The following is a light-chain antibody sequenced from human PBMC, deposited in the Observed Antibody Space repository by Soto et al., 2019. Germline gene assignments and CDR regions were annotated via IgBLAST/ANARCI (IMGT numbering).Light chain of an antibody. CDR3: QQYGSSPQT. V-gene: IGKV3-20*01. J-gene: IGKJ1*01. Sequence: EIVLTQSPGTLSLSPGERATLSCRASQSVSSSYLAWYQQKHSQAPRLLIYGASSRATGIPDRFSGSGSGTDFTLTISRLEPEDFAVYYCQQYGSSPQTFGQGTKVEIK. CDR2: GAS. CDR1: QSVSSSY.